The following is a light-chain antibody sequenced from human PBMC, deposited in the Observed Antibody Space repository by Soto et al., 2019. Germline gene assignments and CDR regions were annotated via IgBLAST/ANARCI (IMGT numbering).Light chain of an antibody. CDR2: AAS. CDR3: QDYGTSWT. J-gene: IGKJ1*01. Sequence: ETVLTQSAATLSLSPGDRATLHCRASQSVSSNKLAWYQQKPGQAPRLLIYAASSRATGIPDRFSGSGSGTDFTLTTNRLEPEDFAVYYCQDYGTSWTFGQGTKVDIK. V-gene: IGKV3-20*01. CDR1: QSVSSNK.